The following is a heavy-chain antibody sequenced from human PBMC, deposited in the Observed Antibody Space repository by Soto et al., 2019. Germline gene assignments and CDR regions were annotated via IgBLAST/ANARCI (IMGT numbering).Heavy chain of an antibody. CDR1: GGSISSGGYY. CDR2: IYYSGST. V-gene: IGHV4-31*03. D-gene: IGHD3-22*01. CDR3: ARSPTGYYYDSSGYPLPDAFDI. Sequence: KTSETLSLTCTVSGGSISSGGYYWSWIRQHPGKGLEWIGYIYYSGSTYYNPSLKSRVTISVDTSKNQFSLKLSSVTAADTAVYYCARSPTGYYYDSSGYPLPDAFDIWGQGTMVTVSS. J-gene: IGHJ3*02.